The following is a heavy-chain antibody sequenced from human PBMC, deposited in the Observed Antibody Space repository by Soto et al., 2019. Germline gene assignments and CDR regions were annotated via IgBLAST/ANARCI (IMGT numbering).Heavy chain of an antibody. V-gene: IGHV4-39*01. CDR1: GGSISSRSHY. CDR2: SFYRGST. CDR3: ATADGFGVVTPFFEY. Sequence: QLQLQESGPGLVKPSETLSLTCTVSGGSISSRSHYWGWIGQSPGKHLEWIGSSFYRGSTHYNPSLTTRVTIAVDTSKNQVSLKLYSVPAADTAVYYCATADGFGVVTPFFEYWGQGILVTVSS. D-gene: IGHD3-3*01. J-gene: IGHJ4*02.